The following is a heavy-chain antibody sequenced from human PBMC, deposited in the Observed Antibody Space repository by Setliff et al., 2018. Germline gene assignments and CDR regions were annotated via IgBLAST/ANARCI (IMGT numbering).Heavy chain of an antibody. V-gene: IGHV1-18*01. CDR2: ISPYSGNT. Sequence: ASVKVSCKTSGYSFISYGMFWVRQAPGQGLEWMGWISPYSGNTYYAPELQGRVTLTTDTSTTTAYLELRSLTSDDTAVYYCSRLVRYCTTTTCQRASGDDYWGQGTLVTVSS. CDR1: GYSFISYG. D-gene: IGHD2-8*01. CDR3: SRLVRYCTTTTCQRASGDDY. J-gene: IGHJ4*02.